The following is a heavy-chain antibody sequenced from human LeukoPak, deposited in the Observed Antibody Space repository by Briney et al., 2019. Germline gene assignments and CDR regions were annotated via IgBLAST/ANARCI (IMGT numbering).Heavy chain of an antibody. Sequence: GGSLRLSCAASGFTFSKYRMNWVRQAPGRGVEGVAHINQDGSEEHYMDSARARFTISRNNAKNSLSLQMNSLRAEDTAVYYCVRDGGVSGYDLLDYWGQGTLVTVSS. CDR3: VRDGGVSGYDLLDY. V-gene: IGHV3-7*01. D-gene: IGHD5-12*01. CDR2: INQDGSEE. J-gene: IGHJ4*02. CDR1: GFTFSKYR.